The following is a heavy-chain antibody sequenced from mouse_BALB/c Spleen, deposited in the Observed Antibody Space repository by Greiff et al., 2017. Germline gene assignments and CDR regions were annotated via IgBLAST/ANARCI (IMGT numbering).Heavy chain of an antibody. V-gene: IGHV5-4*02. CDR2: ISDGGSYT. CDR3: ARDPDGWWYFDV. CDR1: GFTFSDYY. Sequence: EVKLMESGGGLVKPGGSLKLSCAASGFTFSDYYMYWVRQTPEKWLEWVATISDGGSYTYYPDSVKGRFTISRDNAKNNLYLQMSSLKSEDTAMYYCARDPDGWWYFDVWGAGTTVTVSS. D-gene: IGHD2-3*01. J-gene: IGHJ1*01.